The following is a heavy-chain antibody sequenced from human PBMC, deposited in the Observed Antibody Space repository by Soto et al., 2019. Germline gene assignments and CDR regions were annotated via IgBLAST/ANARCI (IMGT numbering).Heavy chain of an antibody. D-gene: IGHD4-4*01. Sequence: GGSLRLSCAASGFTFSTYSMNWFRQAPGKGLEWVSSISGSGNYTHYADSLRGRFTISRDNAKTSLYLQMNSLRAEDTAVYYCAREGVNNYNEYYFDSWGQGTVVTVSS. CDR3: AREGVNNYNEYYFDS. CDR2: ISGSGNYT. J-gene: IGHJ4*02. V-gene: IGHV3-21*01. CDR1: GFTFSTYS.